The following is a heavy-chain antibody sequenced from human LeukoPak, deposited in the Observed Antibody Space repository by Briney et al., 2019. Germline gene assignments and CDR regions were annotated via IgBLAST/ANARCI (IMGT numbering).Heavy chain of an antibody. CDR1: GGSISSYY. CDR2: IYYSGST. V-gene: IGHV4-59*01. D-gene: IGHD3-3*01. Sequence: SETLSLTCTVSGGSISSYYWSWIRQPPGKGLEWIGYIYYSGSTNYNPSLKSRVTISVDTSKNQFSLKLSSVTAADTAVYYCARVGPEPYYDFWSGHPITLDYWGQGTLVTVSS. CDR3: ARVGPEPYYDFWSGHPITLDY. J-gene: IGHJ4*02.